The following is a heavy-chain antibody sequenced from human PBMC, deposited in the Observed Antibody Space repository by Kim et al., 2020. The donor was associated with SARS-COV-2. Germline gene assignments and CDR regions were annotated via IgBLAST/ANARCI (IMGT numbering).Heavy chain of an antibody. V-gene: IGHV3-30-3*01. J-gene: IGHJ6*02. CDR1: GFTFSSYA. CDR3: ARDLVSNYDLYYYYGMDV. Sequence: GGSLRLSCAASGFTFSSYAMHWVRQAPGKGLEWVAVISYDGSNKYFADSVKGRFTISRDNSKNTLYLQMNSLRAEDTAVYYCARDLVSNYDLYYYYGMDVWGQGTTVTVSS. D-gene: IGHD4-4*01. CDR2: ISYDGSNK.